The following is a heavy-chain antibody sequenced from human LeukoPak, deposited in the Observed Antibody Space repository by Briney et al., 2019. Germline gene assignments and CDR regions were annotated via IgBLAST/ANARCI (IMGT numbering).Heavy chain of an antibody. Sequence: MGWMNPNSGNTGYAQKFQGRVTITRNTSISTAYMELSSLRSEDTAVYYCARDRIAAAVLDYWGQGTLVTVSS. CDR3: ARDRIAAAVLDY. CDR2: MNPNSGNT. J-gene: IGHJ4*02. D-gene: IGHD6-13*01. V-gene: IGHV1-8*03.